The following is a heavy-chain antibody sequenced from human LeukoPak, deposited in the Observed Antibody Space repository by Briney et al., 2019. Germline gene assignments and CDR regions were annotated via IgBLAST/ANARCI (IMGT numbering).Heavy chain of an antibody. J-gene: IGHJ6*02. Sequence: PGGSLRLSCAASRFSFSTYEMNWVRQAPGKGLALVSYISSSASTIYYADSVKGRFTISRDSAKNSLYLQMNSLRAEDTAVYYCARRNYYYGMDVWGQGTTVTVSS. V-gene: IGHV3-48*03. CDR1: RFSFSTYE. CDR3: ARRNYYYGMDV. CDR2: ISSSASTI.